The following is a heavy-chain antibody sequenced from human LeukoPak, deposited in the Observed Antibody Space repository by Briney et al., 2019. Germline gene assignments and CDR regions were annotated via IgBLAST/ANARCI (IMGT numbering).Heavy chain of an antibody. CDR1: GFTFSIYS. D-gene: IGHD3-3*01. CDR3: ARDLDDAFDI. CDR2: ISSSSSYI. Sequence: GGSLRLSCTASGFTFSIYSMNWVRQAPGMGLEWVSSISSSSSYIKYVDSVKDRFTISRDNAKNSLYLQMNSLRAEDTAMYYCARDLDDAFDIWGQGTMVTVSS. J-gene: IGHJ3*02. V-gene: IGHV3-21*01.